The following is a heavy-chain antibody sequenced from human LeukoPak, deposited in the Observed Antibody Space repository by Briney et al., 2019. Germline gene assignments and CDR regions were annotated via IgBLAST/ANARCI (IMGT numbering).Heavy chain of an antibody. CDR3: ARDVLLWFGELFEGNYFDY. Sequence: PSETLSLTCTVSGGSISSYYWSWIRQPAGKGLEWIGRIYTSGSTNYNPSLKSRVTMSVDTSKNQFSLKLSSATAADTAVYYCARDVLLWFGELFEGNYFDYWGQGTLVTVSS. D-gene: IGHD3-10*01. J-gene: IGHJ4*02. V-gene: IGHV4-4*07. CDR2: IYTSGST. CDR1: GGSISSYY.